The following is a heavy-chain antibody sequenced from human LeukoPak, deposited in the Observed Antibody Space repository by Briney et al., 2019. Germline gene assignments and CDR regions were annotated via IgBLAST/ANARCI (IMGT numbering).Heavy chain of an antibody. V-gene: IGHV1-24*01. D-gene: IGHD3-10*01. Sequence: ASVKVSCTVSGGYTLSELYMHWVRQAPGKGLEWMGRFDPEYGETIYAQRFQGRVTMTEDTSTDTAYMEMSSLRSEDTAVYYCTSAYGSGSQLDYWGQGTLVTVSS. CDR1: GGYTLSELY. CDR3: TSAYGSGSQLDY. J-gene: IGHJ4*02. CDR2: FDPEYGET.